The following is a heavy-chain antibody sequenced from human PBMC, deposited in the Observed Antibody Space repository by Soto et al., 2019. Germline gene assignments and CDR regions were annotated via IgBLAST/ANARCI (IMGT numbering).Heavy chain of an antibody. CDR1: GGSINSYW. D-gene: IGHD3-10*01. V-gene: IGHV4-4*07. Sequence: SETLSLTCSVSGGSINSYWWSWIRQPAGKGLEWIGRVYSSGTTDYNPSLNSRATLSVETSKNQFSLKLSSVTAADTAVYYCARDIGSYAYGEGYWGPGTLVTVSS. J-gene: IGHJ4*02. CDR3: ARDIGSYAYGEGY. CDR2: VYSSGTT.